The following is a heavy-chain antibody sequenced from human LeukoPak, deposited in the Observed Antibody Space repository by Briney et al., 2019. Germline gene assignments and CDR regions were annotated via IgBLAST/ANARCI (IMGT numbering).Heavy chain of an antibody. D-gene: IGHD6-13*01. CDR3: ARGISSWYYDAFDI. J-gene: IGHJ3*02. Sequence: PGGSLRLSCAASGFTFSSYAMHWVRQAPGKGLEDVSAIISNGHSTYYANSVKGRFTMSRDNSKNTLYLQMGSLRVEDMAVYYCARGISSWYYDAFDIWGQGTTVTVSS. V-gene: IGHV3-64*01. CDR2: IISNGHST. CDR1: GFTFSSYA.